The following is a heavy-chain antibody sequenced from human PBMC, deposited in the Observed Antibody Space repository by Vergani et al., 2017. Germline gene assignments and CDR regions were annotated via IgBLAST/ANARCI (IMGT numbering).Heavy chain of an antibody. D-gene: IGHD2-2*01. CDR2: ISGSGGST. CDR1: GFTFSSYA. J-gene: IGHJ4*02. V-gene: IGHV3-23*01. CDR3: AKGGDIVVVPAATIDY. Sequence: EVQLLESGGGLVQPGGSLRLSCAASGFTFSSYAMSWVRQAPGKGLGWVSAISGSGGSTYYADSVKGRFTISRDNSKNTLYLQMNSLRAEDTAVYYCAKGGDIVVVPAATIDYWGQGTLVTVSS.